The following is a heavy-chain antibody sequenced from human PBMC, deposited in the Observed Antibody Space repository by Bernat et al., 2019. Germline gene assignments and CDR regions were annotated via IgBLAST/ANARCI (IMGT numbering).Heavy chain of an antibody. J-gene: IGHJ4*02. Sequence: QLQLQESGPGLVKPSETLSLTCTVSGGSISSSSYYWGWIRQPPGKGLEWIGSIYYSGSTYYNPSLKSRVTISVDTSKNQFSLKLSSVTAADTAVYYCARHLIAVAGPPHYYFDYWGQGTLVTVSS. CDR1: GGSISSSSYY. CDR3: ARHLIAVAGPPHYYFDY. V-gene: IGHV4-39*01. CDR2: IYYSGST. D-gene: IGHD6-19*01.